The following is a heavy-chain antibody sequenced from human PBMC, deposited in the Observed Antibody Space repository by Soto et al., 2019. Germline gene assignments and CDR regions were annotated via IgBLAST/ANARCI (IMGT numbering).Heavy chain of an antibody. CDR3: ARGGYDTSGQTFIGWGPDC. V-gene: IGHV4-30-4*01. Sequence: HVQLQESGPGPVTPSQTLSLSCTVYGVSITSGSYYWTWVRQSPGKGLEWIGYRYYSGNTYYNPTLNSRATISVDTSKNQFFLKLTSVTAADKAVYYCARGGYDTSGQTFIGWGPDCWGQGTLVTVSS. CDR2: RYYSGNT. D-gene: IGHD3-22*01. CDR1: GVSITSGSYY. J-gene: IGHJ4*02.